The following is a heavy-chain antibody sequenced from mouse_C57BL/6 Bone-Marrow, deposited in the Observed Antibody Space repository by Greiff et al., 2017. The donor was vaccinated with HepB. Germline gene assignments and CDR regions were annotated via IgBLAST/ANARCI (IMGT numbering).Heavy chain of an antibody. Sequence: DVHLVESGGGLVQSGRSLRLSCATSGFTFSDFYMEWVRQAPGKGLEWIAASRNKANDYTTEHSASVKGRFIVSRDTSQSILYLQMNALRAEDTAIYYCARDYYGSPFAYWGQGTLVTVSA. J-gene: IGHJ3*01. D-gene: IGHD1-1*01. CDR2: SRNKANDYTT. CDR1: GFTFSDFY. V-gene: IGHV7-1*01. CDR3: ARDYYGSPFAY.